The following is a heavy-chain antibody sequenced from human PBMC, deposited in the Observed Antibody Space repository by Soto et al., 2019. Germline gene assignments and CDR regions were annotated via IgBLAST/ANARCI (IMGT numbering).Heavy chain of an antibody. V-gene: IGHV3-23*01. CDR1: EFTFSIFA. CDR3: IKGGWLDY. CDR2: ISDSGDRT. D-gene: IGHD5-12*01. Sequence: VHLLESGGGLVQPGGSLRLSCAASEFTFSIFAMSWVRQAPGKGLEWVSMISDSGDRTYYAGSVRGRFTMSRDNSKNTVYLQMDSLRAEDTAVYYCIKGGWLDYWGQGTLVTVYS. J-gene: IGHJ4*02.